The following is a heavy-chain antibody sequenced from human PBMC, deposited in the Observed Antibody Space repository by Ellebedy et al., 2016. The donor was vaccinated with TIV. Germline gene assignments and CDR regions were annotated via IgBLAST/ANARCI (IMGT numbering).Heavy chain of an antibody. V-gene: IGHV3-66*04. CDR3: ASQSGAWEGDYYYYGMDV. D-gene: IGHD1-26*01. J-gene: IGHJ6*02. Sequence: GGSLRLXXAASGFTVSSNYMSWVRQAPGKGLEWVSVIYSGGSTYYADSVKGRFTISRDNSKNTLYLQMNSLRAEDTAVYYCASQSGAWEGDYYYYGMDVWGQGTTVTVSS. CDR2: IYSGGST. CDR1: GFTVSSNY.